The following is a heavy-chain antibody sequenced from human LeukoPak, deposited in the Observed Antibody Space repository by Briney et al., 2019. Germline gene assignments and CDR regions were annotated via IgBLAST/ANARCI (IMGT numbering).Heavy chain of an antibody. D-gene: IGHD1-1*01. J-gene: IGHJ1*01. CDR3: ARVRAIAATGTGARYFRD. CDR1: GYTFTDYH. V-gene: IGHV1-2*02. Sequence: ASVKVSCKASGYTFTDYHIYWMRQAPGQGLEWMGRNNPNSGGTNYAQKFQGRVTMTRDTSTNTAYMELSRLRSDDTAVYFCARVRAIAATGTGARYFRDWGQGTLVTVSS. CDR2: NNPNSGGT.